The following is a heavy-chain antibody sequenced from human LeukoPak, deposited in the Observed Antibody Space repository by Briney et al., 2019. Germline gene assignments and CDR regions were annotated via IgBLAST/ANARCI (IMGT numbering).Heavy chain of an antibody. J-gene: IGHJ6*02. CDR3: ARERWEPPYYYYGLDV. Sequence: ASVKVSCKAPGGTFNSYAISWVRQAPGQGLKWMGGVIPFFGTPNYAQKFQGRVTIIADESTSTAYMELSSLRSDDTAVYYCARERWEPPYYYYGLDVWGQGITVTVSS. V-gene: IGHV1-69*13. CDR2: VIPFFGTP. D-gene: IGHD1-26*01. CDR1: GGTFNSYA.